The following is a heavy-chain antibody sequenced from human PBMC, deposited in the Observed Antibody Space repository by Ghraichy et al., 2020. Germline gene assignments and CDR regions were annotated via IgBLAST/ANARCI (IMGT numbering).Heavy chain of an antibody. CDR3: ASSEGRRDAFDI. CDR2: INPSGGST. J-gene: IGHJ3*02. CDR1: GYTFTSYY. V-gene: IGHV1-46*03. Sequence: ASVKVSCKASGYTFTSYYMHWVRQAPGQGLEWMGIINPSGGSTSYAQKFQGRVTMTRDTSTSTVYMELSSLRSEDTAVYYCASSEGRRDAFDIRGQGTMVTVSS. D-gene: IGHD2-15*01.